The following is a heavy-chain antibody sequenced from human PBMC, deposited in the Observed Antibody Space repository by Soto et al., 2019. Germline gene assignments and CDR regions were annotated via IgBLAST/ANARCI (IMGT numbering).Heavy chain of an antibody. CDR2: IFYSGNT. V-gene: IGHV4-59*02. Sequence: AETLASTFTVSGASVTSYYWSWVRQPPGKVLELIGYIFYSGNTDSNPSLRSRLTISVDTSKNNLSLELTSVTAADTAVYYCARELPGYAEGDYFDYWGQGTLVNVSS. CDR3: ARELPGYAEGDYFDY. CDR1: GASVTSYY. J-gene: IGHJ4*02. D-gene: IGHD5-12*01.